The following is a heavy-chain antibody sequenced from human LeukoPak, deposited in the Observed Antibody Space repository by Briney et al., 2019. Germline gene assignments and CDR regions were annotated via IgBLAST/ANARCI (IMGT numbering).Heavy chain of an antibody. CDR3: ARGPTVTTDF. V-gene: IGHV1-2*02. CDR2: ITPNTCGT. Sequence: ASVTVSCTASGYTFTGYYMHWVRQAPGQGLEWMVWITPNTCGTNYAQNFHRMVTMTRDTSISPAYMELSRLKSDDTAVYYCARGPTVTTDFWGQGTLVSVSS. J-gene: IGHJ4*02. CDR1: GYTFTGYY. D-gene: IGHD4-17*01.